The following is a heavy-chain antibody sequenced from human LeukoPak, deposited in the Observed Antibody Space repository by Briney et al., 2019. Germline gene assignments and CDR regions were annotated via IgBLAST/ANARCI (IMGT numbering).Heavy chain of an antibody. CDR2: IYYSGST. J-gene: IGHJ3*02. D-gene: IGHD2-15*01. Sequence: SETLSLACTVSGGSISSGGYYWSWIRQHPGKGLEWIGYIYYSGSTYYNPSLKSRVTISVDTSKNQFSLKLSSVTAADTAVYYCARVPLYCSGGSCQSDAFDIWGQGTMVTVSS. CDR3: ARVPLYCSGGSCQSDAFDI. V-gene: IGHV4-31*03. CDR1: GGSISSGGYY.